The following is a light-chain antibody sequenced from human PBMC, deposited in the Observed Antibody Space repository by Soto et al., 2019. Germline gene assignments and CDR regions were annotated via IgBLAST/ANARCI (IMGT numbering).Light chain of an antibody. CDR2: EVT. CDR3: GSYTGSITYV. J-gene: IGLJ1*01. V-gene: IGLV2-14*01. CDR1: TSDVGGYNY. Sequence: LTQPASVSGSLGQSITISCTGTTSDVGGYNYVSWYQQHPGKAPILMIYEVTNRPSGVSNRFSGSKSGNTASLTISGLQVEDEAEYYCGSYTGSITYVFGNGTKVTVL.